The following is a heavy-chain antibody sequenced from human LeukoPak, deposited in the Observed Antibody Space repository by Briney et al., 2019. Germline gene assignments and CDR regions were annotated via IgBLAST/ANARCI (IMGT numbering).Heavy chain of an antibody. J-gene: IGHJ4*02. Sequence: PSETLSLACTVSGGSIISYYWSWIRQPPGKGLEWIGYIYYTGITNYNPSLKSRVTISVDTSKSQFSLKLSSVTAADTAVYFCARGGAYSWNWWYFVYWGQGTLVTVSS. D-gene: IGHD1-1*01. CDR1: GGSIISYY. V-gene: IGHV4-59*01. CDR3: ARGGAYSWNWWYFVY. CDR2: IYYTGIT.